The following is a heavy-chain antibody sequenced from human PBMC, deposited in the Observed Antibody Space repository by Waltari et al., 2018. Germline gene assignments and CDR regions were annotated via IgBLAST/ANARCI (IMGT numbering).Heavy chain of an antibody. CDR2: VLGSGRT. J-gene: IGHJ4*02. CDR3: ARDRGRGLYIDT. V-gene: IGHV4-4*02. Sequence: QLQLQESGPGLVKPSGTLSLICAVSGDSMNYWWSWVRQPPGKGLEWIGQVLGSGRTNYNPSFASRVTISLDTSTHQFALQMTSATASDTALYYCARDRGRGLYIDTWGQGILVTVSP. D-gene: IGHD2-15*01. CDR1: GDSMNYW.